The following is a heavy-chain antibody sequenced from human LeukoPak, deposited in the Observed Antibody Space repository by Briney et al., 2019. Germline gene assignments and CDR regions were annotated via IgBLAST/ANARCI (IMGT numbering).Heavy chain of an antibody. D-gene: IGHD6-19*01. J-gene: IGHJ4*02. CDR1: GGSISSYY. Sequence: SETLSLTCTVSGGSISSYYWSWIRQPPGKGLEWIGYIYYSGSTNYNPSLKSRVTISVDTSKNQFSLKLSSVTAADTAVYYCAFSEASSGWYPTFDYWGQGTLVTVSS. CDR2: IYYSGST. CDR3: AFSEASSGWYPTFDY. V-gene: IGHV4-59*01.